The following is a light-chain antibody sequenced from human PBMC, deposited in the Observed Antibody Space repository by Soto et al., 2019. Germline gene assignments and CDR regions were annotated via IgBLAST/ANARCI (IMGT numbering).Light chain of an antibody. Sequence: EIVLTQSPATLSLSPGERATLSCRASQSVSSYLAWYQQKPGQAPRLLIYDASNRATGIPDRFSGSGSGTDFTLKISRVEAEDVGLYYCMQALQTPLTFGQGTRLEIK. CDR2: DAS. CDR1: QSVSSY. J-gene: IGKJ5*01. V-gene: IGKV3-11*01. CDR3: MQALQTPLT.